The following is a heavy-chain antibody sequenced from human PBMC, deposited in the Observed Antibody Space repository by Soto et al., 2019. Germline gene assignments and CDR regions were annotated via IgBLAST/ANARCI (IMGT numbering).Heavy chain of an antibody. D-gene: IGHD3-22*01. J-gene: IGHJ5*02. CDR3: ARHPERYYYDSSGYNNWFDP. CDR2: IIPIFGTA. Sequence: QVQLVQSGAEVKKPGSSVKVSCKASGGTFSSYAISWVRQAPGQGLEWMGGIIPIFGTANYAQKFQGRVTSTADESTSTAYMELSSRRSEDTAVYYSARHPERYYYDSSGYNNWFDPWGQGTLVTVSS. CDR1: GGTFSSYA. V-gene: IGHV1-69*01.